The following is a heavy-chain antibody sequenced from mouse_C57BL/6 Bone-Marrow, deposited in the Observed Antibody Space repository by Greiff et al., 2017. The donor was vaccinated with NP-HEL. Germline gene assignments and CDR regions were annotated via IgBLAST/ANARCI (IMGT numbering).Heavy chain of an antibody. J-gene: IGHJ3*01. CDR2: IDPNSGGT. V-gene: IGHV1-72*01. D-gene: IGHD2-5*01. CDR1: GYTFTRYW. Sequence: VQLQQPGAELVKPGASVKLSCQASGYTFTRYWMHWVKQRTGRGLEWIGRIDPNSGGTKSNEKFKSKDTLTVDKPSSTAYMQLSSLTSEDSAVYYCARGSNYERGFAYWGQGTLVTVSA. CDR3: ARGSNYERGFAY.